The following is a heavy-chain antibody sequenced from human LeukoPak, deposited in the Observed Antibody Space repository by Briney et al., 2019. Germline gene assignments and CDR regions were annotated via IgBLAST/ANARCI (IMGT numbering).Heavy chain of an antibody. CDR2: IYNGDNT. D-gene: IGHD5-12*01. J-gene: IGHJ4*02. CDR1: GFTVSSNH. CDR3: AKCGNSGCHLIDY. V-gene: IGHV3-66*01. Sequence: PGGSLRLSCAASGFTVSSNHMTWVRQAPGKGLEWVSVIYNGDNTNYADSVKGRFTISRDNSKSTLYLQMDSLRAEDTAVYYCAKCGNSGCHLIDYWGQGTLVTVSS.